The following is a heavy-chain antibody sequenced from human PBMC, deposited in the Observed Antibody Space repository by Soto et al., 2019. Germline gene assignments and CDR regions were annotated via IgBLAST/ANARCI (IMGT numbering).Heavy chain of an antibody. J-gene: IGHJ4*02. CDR2: AYYRGGT. CDR1: GLSVTSDSY. V-gene: IGHV4-61*01. CDR3: ARDLGQGNTPAHNYFDF. D-gene: IGHD3-16*01. Sequence: QVQLQESGPGLVKPSETLSLTCTVSGLSVTSDSYWSWIRQAPGKGLEWIGYAYYRGGTRYNPSLKRRLTPSVDTSTNPFSPSLSSVTPTDTAVYYCARDLGQGNTPAHNYFDFWGQGSLVTVSS.